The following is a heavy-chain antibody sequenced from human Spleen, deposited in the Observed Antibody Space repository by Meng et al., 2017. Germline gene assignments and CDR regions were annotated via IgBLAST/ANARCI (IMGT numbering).Heavy chain of an antibody. D-gene: IGHD6-19*01. V-gene: IGHV3-9*01. CDR2: ISWNSGSI. CDR3: AKDGGSGWSLYYFDY. CDR1: GFTFSSYE. J-gene: IGHJ4*02. Sequence: SLKISCAASGFTFSSYEMNWVRQAPGKGLEWVSGISWNSGSIGYADSVKGRFTISRDNAKNSLYLQMNSLRAEDTALYYCAKDGGSGWSLYYFDYWGQGTLVTVSS.